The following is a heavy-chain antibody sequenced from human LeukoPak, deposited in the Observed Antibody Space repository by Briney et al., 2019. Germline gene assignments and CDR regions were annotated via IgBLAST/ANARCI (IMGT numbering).Heavy chain of an antibody. Sequence: SQTLSLTCTVSGGSINSGSYYWSWIRQPAGKGLEWIGSIYTSGSTNYNPSLKSRFTISVDTSKNQFSLKLSSVTAADTAVYYCAMGEVTIFGVVHYYYYGMDVWGQGTTVTVSS. CDR2: IYTSGST. CDR1: GGSINSGSYY. J-gene: IGHJ6*02. CDR3: AMGEVTIFGVVHYYYYGMDV. V-gene: IGHV4-61*02. D-gene: IGHD3-3*01.